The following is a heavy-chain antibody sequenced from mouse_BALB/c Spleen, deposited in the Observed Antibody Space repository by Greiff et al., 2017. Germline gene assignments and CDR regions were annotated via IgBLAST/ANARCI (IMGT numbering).Heavy chain of an antibody. CDR2: IYPGDGDT. CDR3: ARYGNFSPFDY. Sequence: VNVVESGAELVRPGSSVKISCKASGYAFSSYWMNWVKQRPGQGLEWIGQIYPGDGDTNYNGKFKGKATLTADKSSSTAYMQLSSLTSEDSAVYFCARYGNFSPFDYWGQGTTLTVSS. V-gene: IGHV1-80*01. CDR1: GYAFSSYW. J-gene: IGHJ2*01. D-gene: IGHD2-1*01.